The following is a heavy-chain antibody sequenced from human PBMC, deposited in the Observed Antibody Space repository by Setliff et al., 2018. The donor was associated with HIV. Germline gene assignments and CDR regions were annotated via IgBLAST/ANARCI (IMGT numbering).Heavy chain of an antibody. CDR3: ATDLHWAFDY. CDR2: IRYDGATK. Sequence: GGSLRLSCAASGFTFSSYGMHWVRQAPGKGLEWVAFIRYDGATKYYGDSMKGRFTISRDNAKNSLYLQMNSLRAEDAAVYYCATDLHWAFDYWGQGGLVTVSS. D-gene: IGHD7-27*01. V-gene: IGHV3-30*02. CDR1: GFTFSSYG. J-gene: IGHJ4*02.